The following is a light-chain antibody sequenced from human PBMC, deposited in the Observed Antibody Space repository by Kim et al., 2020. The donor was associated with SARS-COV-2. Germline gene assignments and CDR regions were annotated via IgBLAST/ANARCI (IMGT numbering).Light chain of an antibody. CDR1: RGHSSYA. V-gene: IGLV4-69*02. CDR3: QTWGTGIRV. J-gene: IGLJ3*02. Sequence: ASVKLTCPLRRGHSSYAIAWHQQQPEKGPRYLMKVNRDGSHTKGDGIPDRFSGSSSGAERYLTISSLQSEDEADYYCQTWGTGIRVFGGGTKLTVL. CDR2: VNRDGSH.